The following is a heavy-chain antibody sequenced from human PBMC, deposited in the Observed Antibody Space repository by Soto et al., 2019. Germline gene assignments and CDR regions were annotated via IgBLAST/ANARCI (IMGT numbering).Heavy chain of an antibody. CDR3: ARDLDSGRDAFDI. CDR2: IIPILGIA. Sequence: SVKVSCKASGGTFSSYTISWVRQAPGQGLEWMGRIIPILGIANYAQKFQGRVTITADKSTSTAYMELSSLRSEDTAVYYCARDLDSGRDAFDIWGQGTMVTVSS. J-gene: IGHJ3*02. CDR1: GGTFSSYT. V-gene: IGHV1-69*04. D-gene: IGHD6-13*01.